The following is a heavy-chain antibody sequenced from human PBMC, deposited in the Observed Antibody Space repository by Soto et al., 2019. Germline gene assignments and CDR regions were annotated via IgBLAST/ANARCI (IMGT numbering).Heavy chain of an antibody. CDR2: ISWNSGSI. J-gene: IGHJ4*02. CDR3: AKDTRSGYPTTAFDY. V-gene: IGHV3-9*01. Sequence: GGSLRLSCAASGFTFDDYAMHWVRQAPGKGLEWVSGISWNSGSIGYADSVKGRFTISRDNAKNSLYLQMNSLRAEDTALYYCAKDTRSGYPTTAFDYWGQGTLVTVSS. D-gene: IGHD5-12*01. CDR1: GFTFDDYA.